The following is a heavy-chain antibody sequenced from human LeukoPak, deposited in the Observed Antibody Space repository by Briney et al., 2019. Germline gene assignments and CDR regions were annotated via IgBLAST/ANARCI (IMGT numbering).Heavy chain of an antibody. V-gene: IGHV1-8*01. CDR2: MNPNSGNT. CDR1: GYTFTSYD. J-gene: IGHJ4*02. D-gene: IGHD6-19*01. Sequence: ASVKVSCKASGYTFTSYDINWVRQATGQGLEWMGWMNPNSGNTGYAQKFQGRVTMTRNTSISTAYMELSSLRSEDTAAYYCATAQWLNPFDYWGQGTLVPVSS. CDR3: ATAQWLNPFDY.